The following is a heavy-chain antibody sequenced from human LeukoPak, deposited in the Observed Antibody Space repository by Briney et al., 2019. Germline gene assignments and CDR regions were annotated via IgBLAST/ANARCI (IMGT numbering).Heavy chain of an antibody. D-gene: IGHD1-1*01. V-gene: IGHV3-7*03. Sequence: PGGSLRLSCTASGFVFSSYWMSWVRQAPGKGLEWVANIKDDESQKYYGDSVKGRFTISRDNAKKSLYLQMNSLRADDTAVYYCARVRGGKDFWGQGTLVVVSS. CDR1: GFVFSSYW. CDR3: ARVRGGKDF. J-gene: IGHJ4*02. CDR2: IKDDESQK.